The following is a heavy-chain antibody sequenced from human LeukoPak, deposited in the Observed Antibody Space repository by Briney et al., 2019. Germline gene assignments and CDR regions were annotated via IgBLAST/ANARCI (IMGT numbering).Heavy chain of an antibody. CDR1: GGSFSGYY. Sequence: SETLSLTCAVYGGSFSGYYWSWIRQPPGKGLEWLAEINHSGSTNYNPSLKSRVTISVDTSKNQFSLKLSSVTAADTAVYYCARQTGSGLFILPGGQGTLVTVSS. V-gene: IGHV4-34*01. CDR2: INHSGST. J-gene: IGHJ4*02. CDR3: ARQTGSGLFILP. D-gene: IGHD3/OR15-3a*01.